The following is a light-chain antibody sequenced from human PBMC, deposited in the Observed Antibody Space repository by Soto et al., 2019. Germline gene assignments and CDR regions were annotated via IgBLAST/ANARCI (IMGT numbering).Light chain of an antibody. J-gene: IGLJ3*02. CDR1: STDVGAYNY. Sequence: QSALTQPPSASGSPGQSVTISCTGTSTDVGAYNYVSWYQQHPGKAPKLVIYEVTKRPSGVPDRFSGSKSGNTASLTVSGLQAEDEADYYCSSFTRNNTLVFGGGTKLTVL. CDR3: SSFTRNNTLV. V-gene: IGLV2-8*01. CDR2: EVT.